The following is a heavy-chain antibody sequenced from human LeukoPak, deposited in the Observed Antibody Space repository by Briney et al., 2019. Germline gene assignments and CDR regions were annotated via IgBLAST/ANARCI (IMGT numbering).Heavy chain of an antibody. J-gene: IGHJ4*02. CDR2: IYYSGST. V-gene: IGHV4-59*08. D-gene: IGHD6-13*01. CDR3: ASSSLAAVRVVNY. Sequence: PSETLSLTCTVSGGSISSYYWSWIRQPPGKGLEWIGYIYYSGSTNYNPSLKSRVTISVDTSKNQFSLKLSSVTAADTAVYYCASSSLAAVRVVNYWCQGTLVTVSA. CDR1: GGSISSYY.